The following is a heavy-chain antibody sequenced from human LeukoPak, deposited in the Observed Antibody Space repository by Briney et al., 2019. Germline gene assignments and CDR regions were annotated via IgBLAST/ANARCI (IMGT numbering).Heavy chain of an antibody. J-gene: IGHJ6*02. V-gene: IGHV3-23*01. CDR2: MSGSGGST. Sequence: PGGSLRLSCAASGFTFSSYAMSWVRQAPGKGLEWVSSMSGSGGSTCYADSVKSRFTISRDDSKNTLYLQMNSLRAEDTAVYYCARVRYGELDVWGQGTTVTVSS. CDR1: GFTFSSYA. D-gene: IGHD4-17*01. CDR3: ARVRYGELDV.